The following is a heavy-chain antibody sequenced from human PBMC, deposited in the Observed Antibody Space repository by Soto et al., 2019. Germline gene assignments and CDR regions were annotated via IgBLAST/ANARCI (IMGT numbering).Heavy chain of an antibody. V-gene: IGHV3-21*01. Sequence: GGSLRLSCAASGFTFSSYSMNWVRQAPGKGLEWVSSISSSSSYIYYADSVKGRFTISRDNAKNSLYLQMNSLRAEDTAVYYCAREGSGSYYNYFDYWGQGTLVTVSS. J-gene: IGHJ4*02. CDR2: ISSSSSYI. D-gene: IGHD3-10*01. CDR3: AREGSGSYYNYFDY. CDR1: GFTFSSYS.